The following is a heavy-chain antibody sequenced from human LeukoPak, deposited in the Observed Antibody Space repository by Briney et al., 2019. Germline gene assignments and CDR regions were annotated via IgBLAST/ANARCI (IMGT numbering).Heavy chain of an antibody. CDR1: GGTFSSYA. J-gene: IGHJ6*03. CDR2: IIPIFGTA. V-gene: IGHV1-69*13. CDR3: AKGRGWEASYYYYYMDV. D-gene: IGHD1-26*01. Sequence: SVKVSCKASGGTFSSYAISWVRQAPGQGLEWMGGIIPIFGTANYAQKFQGRVTITADESTSTAYMELNSLRAEDTAVYYCAKGRGWEASYYYYYMDVWGKGTTVTISS.